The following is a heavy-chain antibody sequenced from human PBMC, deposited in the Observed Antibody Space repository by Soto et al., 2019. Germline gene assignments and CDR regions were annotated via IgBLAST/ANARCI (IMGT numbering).Heavy chain of an antibody. CDR3: AGVGYSGYQTDS. CDR1: GYSFTNSW. Sequence: PGESLKISCKTSGYSFTNSWLGWVRQMPGKGLEWMGIIYPADSDSRYSPSFQGQVTISADKSISTAYLQWSSLKASDTAMYYCAGVGYSGYQTDSWGQGTLVTVSS. CDR2: IYPADSDS. V-gene: IGHV5-51*01. J-gene: IGHJ4*02. D-gene: IGHD5-12*01.